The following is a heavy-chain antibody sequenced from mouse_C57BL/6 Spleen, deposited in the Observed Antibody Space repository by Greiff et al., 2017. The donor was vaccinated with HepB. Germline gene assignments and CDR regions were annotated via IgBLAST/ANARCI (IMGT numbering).Heavy chain of an antibody. V-gene: IGHV1-42*01. CDR2: INPSTGGT. D-gene: IGHD1-1*01. CDR1: GYSFTGYY. CDR3: ALTTGYAMDY. Sequence: VQLQQSGPELVKPGASVKISCKASGYSFTGYYMNWVKQSPEKSLEWIGEINPSTGGTTYNQKFKAKATLTVDKSSSTAYMQLKSLTSEDSAVYYCALTTGYAMDYWGQGTSVTVSS. J-gene: IGHJ4*01.